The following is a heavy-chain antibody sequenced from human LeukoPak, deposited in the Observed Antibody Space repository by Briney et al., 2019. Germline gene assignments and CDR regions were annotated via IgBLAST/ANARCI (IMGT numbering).Heavy chain of an antibody. J-gene: IGHJ4*02. CDR3: ARSLVRGVIDY. V-gene: IGHV4-39*01. Sequence: SETLSLTCTVSGRTISTSCYYWGWIRQPPGKGLEWNGRIYYSGSTYYNPSLKSRVTISVDTSKNQFSLKLSSVTAADTAVYYCARSLVRGVIDYWGQGTLVTVSS. CDR1: GRTISTSCYY. D-gene: IGHD3-10*01. CDR2: IYYSGST.